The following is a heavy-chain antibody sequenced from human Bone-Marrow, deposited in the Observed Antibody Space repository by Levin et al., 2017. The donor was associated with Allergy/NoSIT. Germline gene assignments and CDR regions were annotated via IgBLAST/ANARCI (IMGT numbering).Heavy chain of an antibody. CDR3: ARDCRSGWYSFGMDV. D-gene: IGHD6-19*01. CDR2: ISSSGSTI. CDR1: GFTFSDYY. J-gene: IGHJ6*02. Sequence: GGSLRLSCAASGFTFSDYYMSWIRQAPGKGLEWVSYISSSGSTIYYADSVKGRFTISRDNAKNSLYLQMNSLRAEDTAVYYCARDCRSGWYSFGMDVWGQGTTVTVSS. V-gene: IGHV3-11*01.